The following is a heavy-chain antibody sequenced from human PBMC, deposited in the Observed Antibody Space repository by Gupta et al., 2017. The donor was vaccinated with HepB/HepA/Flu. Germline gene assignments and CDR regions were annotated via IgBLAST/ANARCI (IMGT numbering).Heavy chain of an antibody. J-gene: IGHJ6*02. V-gene: IGHV3-7*01. CDR1: GFTFSSYW. CDR3: ARDGSGSYRYYYYGMDV. D-gene: IGHD1-26*01. Sequence: EVQLVESGGGLVQPGGSLRLSCAASGFTFSSYWMSWVRQAPGKGLEWVANIKQDGSEKYYVDSVKGRFTISRDNAKNSLYLQMNSLRAEDTAVYYCARDGSGSYRYYYYGMDVWGQGTTVTVSS. CDR2: IKQDGSEK.